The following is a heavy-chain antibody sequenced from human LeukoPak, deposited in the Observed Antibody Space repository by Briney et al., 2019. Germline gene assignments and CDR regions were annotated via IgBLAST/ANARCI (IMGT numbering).Heavy chain of an antibody. D-gene: IGHD6-19*01. V-gene: IGHV3-74*01. J-gene: IGHJ4*02. Sequence: GGSLRLSCAASGFTFSSYWMYWVRQAPGKGLVWVSRINSDGSNTNYADSVKGRFTISRDNSKNTLYLQMNSLRAEDTAVYYCARAGDSSGWYYFDYWGQGTLVTVSS. CDR2: INSDGSNT. CDR1: GFTFSSYW. CDR3: ARAGDSSGWYYFDY.